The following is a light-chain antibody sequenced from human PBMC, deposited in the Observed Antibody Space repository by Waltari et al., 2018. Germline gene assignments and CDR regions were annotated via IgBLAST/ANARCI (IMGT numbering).Light chain of an antibody. J-gene: IGKJ2*01. CDR3: QQYNSYPMYT. V-gene: IGKV1-5*03. CDR1: QSISSW. Sequence: DIQMTQSPSTLSASVGDRVTITCRASQSISSWLAWYQQKPGKAPKLLSYKASSLESGVPSRFGGSGSGTEFTLTVSSLQPDDFATYYCQQYNSYPMYTFGQGTKLEIK. CDR2: KAS.